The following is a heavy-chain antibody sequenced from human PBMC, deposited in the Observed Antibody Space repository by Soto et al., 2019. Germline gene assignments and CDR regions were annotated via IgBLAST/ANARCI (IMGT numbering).Heavy chain of an antibody. V-gene: IGHV3-21*06. Sequence: EAQLVESGGGLVKPGGSLRLSCAASGFTFTRYSMNWVRQAPGKGLEWVPSISSTTNYIYYGDSMKGRFTLSRDNAKNSLYLEMNCLRAEDTAVYYCARESEDATSNFDYGGQGTLVTVSS. J-gene: IGHJ4*02. CDR3: ARESEDATSNFDY. CDR2: ISSTTNYI. CDR1: GFTFTRYS.